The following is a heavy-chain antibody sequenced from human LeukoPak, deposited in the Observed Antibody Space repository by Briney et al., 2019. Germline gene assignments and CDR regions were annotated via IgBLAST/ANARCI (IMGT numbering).Heavy chain of an antibody. V-gene: IGHV1-18*01. J-gene: IGHJ4*02. Sequence: GESLKISCKASGYTFTSYGISWVRQAPGQGLEWMGWISAYNGNTNYAQKLQGRVTMTTDTSTSTAYMELRSLRSDDTAVYYCARDLVSGSYYDYWGQGTLVTVSS. CDR2: ISAYNGNT. CDR1: GYTFTSYG. D-gene: IGHD1-26*01. CDR3: ARDLVSGSYYDY.